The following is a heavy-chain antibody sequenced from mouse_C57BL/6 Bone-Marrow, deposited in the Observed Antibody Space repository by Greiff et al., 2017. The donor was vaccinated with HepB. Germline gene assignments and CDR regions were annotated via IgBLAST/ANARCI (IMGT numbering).Heavy chain of an antibody. CDR1: GFNIKDDY. Sequence: VQLQQSGAELVRPGASVKLSCTASGFNIKDDYMHWVKQRPEQGLEWIGWIDPENGDTEYASKFQGKATITADTSSNTSYLQLSSLTSEDTAVYYCTTSYYGSSKGFAYWGQGTLVTVSA. CDR3: TTSYYGSSKGFAY. J-gene: IGHJ3*01. CDR2: IDPENGDT. V-gene: IGHV14-4*01. D-gene: IGHD1-1*01.